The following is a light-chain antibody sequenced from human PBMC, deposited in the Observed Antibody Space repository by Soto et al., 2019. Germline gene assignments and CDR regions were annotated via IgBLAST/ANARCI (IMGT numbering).Light chain of an antibody. J-gene: IGLJ7*01. CDR3: AAWDDSLNGPV. CDR1: SSNIGSNT. V-gene: IGLV1-44*01. Sequence: QSVLTQRPSASGTPGQRVTISCSGRSSNIGSNTVNSYQQLPGTAPKLLIYSNNQPPSGVPDRFSGSKSGTSASLAISGLQSEDEADYYCAAWDDSLNGPVFGGGTQLTVL. CDR2: SNN.